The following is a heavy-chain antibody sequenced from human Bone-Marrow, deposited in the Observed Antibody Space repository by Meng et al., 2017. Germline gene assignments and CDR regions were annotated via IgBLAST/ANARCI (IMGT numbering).Heavy chain of an antibody. V-gene: IGHV3-21*01. CDR3: ARESRHYDILTGYYDY. D-gene: IGHD3-9*01. J-gene: IGHJ4*02. CDR1: GFTFSSYS. CDR2: ISSSSSYI. Sequence: GGSLRLSCAASGFTFSSYSMNWVRQAPGKGLEWVSSISSSSSYIYYADSVKGRFTISRDNAKNSLYLQMNSLRAEDTAVYYCARESRHYDILTGYYDYWGQGTLVTVSS.